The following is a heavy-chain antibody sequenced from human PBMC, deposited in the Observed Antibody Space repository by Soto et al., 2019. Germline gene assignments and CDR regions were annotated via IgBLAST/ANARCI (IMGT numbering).Heavy chain of an antibody. Sequence: QITLKESGPTLVKPTQTLTLTCTFSGFSLSTSGVGVGWVRQPPGKALEWLALIYWDDDKRYSPSLKSRLTITKDTSKNQVVLTMTNMDPVDTATYYCAHHCLGIQLCHPFDYWGQGTLVTVSS. CDR1: GFSLSTSGVG. J-gene: IGHJ4*02. V-gene: IGHV2-5*02. D-gene: IGHD5-18*01. CDR3: AHHCLGIQLCHPFDY. CDR2: IYWDDDK.